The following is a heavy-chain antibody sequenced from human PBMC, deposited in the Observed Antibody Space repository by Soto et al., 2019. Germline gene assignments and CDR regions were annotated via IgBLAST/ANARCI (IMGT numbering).Heavy chain of an antibody. D-gene: IGHD2-2*01. J-gene: IGHJ5*02. V-gene: IGHV4-31*03. Sequence: SETLSLTCSVSGDPLHIGGYYWTWIRQRPGEGLDCMGYIYYTGKTYYNPSLESRLTMSVDRSKKQFSLKLNSVTAAATAVYCGGRDLTSNDNCIDAWGQGTLVTVSS. CDR3: GRDLTSNDNCIDA. CDR2: IYYTGKT. CDR1: GDPLHIGGYY.